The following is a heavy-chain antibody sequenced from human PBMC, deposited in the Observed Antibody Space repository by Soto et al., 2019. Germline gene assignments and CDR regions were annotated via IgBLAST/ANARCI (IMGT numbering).Heavy chain of an antibody. D-gene: IGHD2-15*01. CDR1: GYTFTSYG. J-gene: IGHJ3*02. CDR3: ASEREGGGRSAFDI. CDR2: ISAYNGNT. Sequence: GASVKVSCKASGYTFTSYGISWVRQAPGQGLEWMGWISAYNGNTNYAQKLQGRVTITTDASTSTAYMELSSLRSEDTAVYYCASEREGGGRSAFDIWGQGTMVTVSS. V-gene: IGHV1-18*01.